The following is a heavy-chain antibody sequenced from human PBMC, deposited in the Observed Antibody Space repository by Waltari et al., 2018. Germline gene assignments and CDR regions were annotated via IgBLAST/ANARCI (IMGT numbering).Heavy chain of an antibody. CDR1: GFPSSRYT. CDR3: ARDRWEQAIDY. V-gene: IGHV3-21*01. J-gene: IGHJ4*02. D-gene: IGHD1-26*01. CDR2: ITRSSRDI. Sequence: EVQLVESGGGLVKPGGSLRLSCAAPGFPSSRYTMNWVRQAAGKGLEWVSSITRSSRDIYYADSVRGRFTISRDNAKTSLYLQMNSLRAEDTAVYFCARDRWEQAIDYWGQGTLVTVSS.